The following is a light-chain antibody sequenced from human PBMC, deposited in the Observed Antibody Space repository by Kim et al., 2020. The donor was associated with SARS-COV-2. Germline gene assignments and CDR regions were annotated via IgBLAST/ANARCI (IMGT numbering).Light chain of an antibody. Sequence: ESKGDRVTITGRASQGIGSYLAWHQQIPGKAPRLLIFAASTLQSGVPSRFSGSGTGTEFTLTISSLQPEDVAFYYCQNYNSAPFTFGPGTKVDIK. V-gene: IGKV1-27*01. CDR1: QGIGSY. J-gene: IGKJ3*01. CDR2: AAS. CDR3: QNYNSAPFT.